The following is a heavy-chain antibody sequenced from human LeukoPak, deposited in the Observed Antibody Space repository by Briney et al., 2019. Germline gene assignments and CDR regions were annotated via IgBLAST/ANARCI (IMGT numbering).Heavy chain of an antibody. V-gene: IGHV4-59*01. CDR2: IYYSGST. CDR1: GGSISSYY. J-gene: IGHJ4*02. D-gene: IGHD7-27*01. CDR3: ARDQLGWADY. Sequence: SSQTLSLTCTVSGGSISSYYWSWIRQPPGKGLEWIGYIYYSGSTNYNPSLKSRVTISVDTSKNHFSLKLSSVTAADTAVYYCARDQLGWADYWGQGTLVTVSS.